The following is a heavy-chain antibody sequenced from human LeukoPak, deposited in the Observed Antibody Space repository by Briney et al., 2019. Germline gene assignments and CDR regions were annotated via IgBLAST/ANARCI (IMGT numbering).Heavy chain of an antibody. D-gene: IGHD5-24*01. Sequence: GASVKVSCKASGYTFTGYYMHWVRQAPGQELGWMGWINPNSGGTNYAQKFQGRVTMTRDTSISTAYMELSRLRSDDTAVYYCARDLGWLQLIGAFDIWGQGTMVTVSS. CDR1: GYTFTGYY. V-gene: IGHV1-2*02. CDR3: ARDLGWLQLIGAFDI. J-gene: IGHJ3*02. CDR2: INPNSGGT.